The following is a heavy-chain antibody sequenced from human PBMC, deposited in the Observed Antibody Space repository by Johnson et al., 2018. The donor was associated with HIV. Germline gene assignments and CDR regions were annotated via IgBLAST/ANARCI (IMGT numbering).Heavy chain of an antibody. CDR1: GCTVSSYG. J-gene: IGHJ3*02. V-gene: IGHV3-33*08. Sequence: QVQLVESGGGVVKPGGSLRLSCAASGCTVSSYGTHRVRQAPGKGLEWVAVMGYDGSKKYYADSVKGRFTISSDNSKHTLYLQMNSLSAEDTAVYYCARDPMVRGAGGFDIWGQGTMVTVSS. CDR3: ARDPMVRGAGGFDI. CDR2: MGYDGSKK. D-gene: IGHD3-10*01.